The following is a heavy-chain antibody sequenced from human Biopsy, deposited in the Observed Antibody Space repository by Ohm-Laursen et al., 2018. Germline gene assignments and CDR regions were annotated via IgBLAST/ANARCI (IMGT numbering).Heavy chain of an antibody. D-gene: IGHD3-22*01. CDR3: VRGVDYYDPYHYYALDV. CDR1: GESFNGYY. CDR2: INHSGRT. V-gene: IGHV4-34*01. J-gene: IGHJ6*02. Sequence: TLSLTCVVYGESFNGYYWSWIRQTPGKGLEWIGEINHSGRTNYNPSLKNRVTISVDTSKNQFSLKVRSVTAADTAVYYCVRGVDYYDPYHYYALDVWGQGTTVTVSS.